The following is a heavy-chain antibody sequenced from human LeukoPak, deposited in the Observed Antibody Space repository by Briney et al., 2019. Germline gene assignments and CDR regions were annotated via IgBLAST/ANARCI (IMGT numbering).Heavy chain of an antibody. CDR3: ARGGFIAAAGNFDY. CDR1: GYTFTGYY. Sequence: GASVKVSCKASGYTFTGYYMHWVRQAPGQGLEWMGLINPNSGGTNYAQKFQGRVTMTRDTSTSTAYMELSRLRSDDTAVYYCARGGFIAAAGNFDYWGQGTLVTVSS. CDR2: INPNSGGT. J-gene: IGHJ4*02. V-gene: IGHV1-2*02. D-gene: IGHD6-13*01.